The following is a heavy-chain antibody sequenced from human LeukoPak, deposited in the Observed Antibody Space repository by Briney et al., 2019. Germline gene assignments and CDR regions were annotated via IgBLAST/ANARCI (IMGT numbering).Heavy chain of an antibody. D-gene: IGHD3-10*01. CDR2: INPSGGST. J-gene: IGHJ6*03. CDR1: GYTFTGYY. Sequence: ASVKVSCKASGYTFTGYYMHRVRQAPGQGLEWMGIINPSGGSTSYAQKFQGRVTMTRDTSTSTVYMELSSLRSEDTAVYYCARGATSWFGESPAYYYMDVWGKGTTVTVSS. CDR3: ARGATSWFGESPAYYYMDV. V-gene: IGHV1-46*01.